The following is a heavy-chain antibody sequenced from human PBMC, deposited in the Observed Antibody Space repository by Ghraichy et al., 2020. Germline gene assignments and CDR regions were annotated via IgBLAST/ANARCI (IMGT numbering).Heavy chain of an antibody. CDR2: IKSKANGGTI. CDR3: TIGALIDG. Sequence: GGSLRLSCAGSGFTFSNAWMSWVRQAPGKGLEWVGRIKSKANGGTIEYDAPVQGRFTISRDDSKNTLYLQMNSLKTEDTALYYCTIGALIDGWGQGTLVTVSS. J-gene: IGHJ4*02. CDR1: GFTFSNAW. V-gene: IGHV3-15*01.